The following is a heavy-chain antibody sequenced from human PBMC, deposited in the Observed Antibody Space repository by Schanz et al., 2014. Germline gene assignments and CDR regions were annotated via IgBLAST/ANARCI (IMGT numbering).Heavy chain of an antibody. CDR3: ARHRFGVFYYGLDV. V-gene: IGHV1-18*01. Sequence: QVQLVQSGPEVKKPGSSVKVSCQAFGDTFSSYTISWVRQAPGLGLEWMGWISDYNGKTNYAQKFQDRVIMSTDRSSSTAYLELRSLTSDDSAIYYCARHRFGVFYYGLDVWGQGTTILVSS. J-gene: IGHJ6*02. CDR1: GDTFSSYT. CDR2: ISDYNGKT. D-gene: IGHD3-10*01.